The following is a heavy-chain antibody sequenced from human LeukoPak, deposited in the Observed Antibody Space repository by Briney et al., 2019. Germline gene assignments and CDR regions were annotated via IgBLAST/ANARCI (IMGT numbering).Heavy chain of an antibody. Sequence: GASVKVSCKASGGTFSSYAISWVRQAPGPGLEWMGGIIPIFGTANYAQKFQGRVTITADKSTSTAYMELSSLRSEDTAVYYCALYSSGWSSTYWYFDLWGRGTLVTVSS. J-gene: IGHJ2*01. D-gene: IGHD6-19*01. CDR2: IIPIFGTA. CDR3: ALYSSGWSSTYWYFDL. CDR1: GGTFSSYA. V-gene: IGHV1-69*06.